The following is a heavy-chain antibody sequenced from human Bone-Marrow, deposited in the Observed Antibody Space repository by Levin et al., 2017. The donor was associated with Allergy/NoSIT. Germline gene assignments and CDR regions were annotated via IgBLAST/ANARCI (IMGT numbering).Heavy chain of an antibody. CDR3: ARDGYYDSSGYGNLLFDY. J-gene: IGHJ4*02. V-gene: IGHV1-18*01. D-gene: IGHD3-22*01. CDR1: GYTFTSYG. Sequence: GESLKISCKASGYTFTSYGISWVRQAPGQGLEWMGWISAYNGNTNYAQKLQGRVTMTTDTYTSTAYMELRSLRSDDTAVYYCARDGYYDSSGYGNLLFDYWGQGTLVTVSS. CDR2: ISAYNGNT.